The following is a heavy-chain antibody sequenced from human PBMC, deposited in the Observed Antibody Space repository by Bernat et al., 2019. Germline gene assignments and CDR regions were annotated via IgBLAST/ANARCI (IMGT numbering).Heavy chain of an antibody. J-gene: IGHJ6*02. D-gene: IGHD1/OR15-1a*01. Sequence: EVQLVESGVGLVQPWGSLRLSCAASGFPFSSYSMNLFRQAPGNGLEWVSSISFVTTYIYYADSVKGRFTISRDNAKNSLYLRMSSLRAEDTAVYYCARWFQENNYYGMDVWGQGTTVTVSS. V-gene: IGHV3-21*02. CDR2: ISFVTTYI. CDR1: GFPFSSYS. CDR3: ARWFQENNYYGMDV.